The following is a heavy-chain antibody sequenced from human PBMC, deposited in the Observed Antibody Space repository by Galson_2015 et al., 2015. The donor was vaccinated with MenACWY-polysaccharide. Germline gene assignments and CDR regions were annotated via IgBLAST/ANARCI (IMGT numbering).Heavy chain of an antibody. CDR2: MNPSSGNS. V-gene: IGHV1-8*01. CDR1: GYTFTNYD. D-gene: IGHD3-10*01. CDR3: ARTFGDFDY. Sequence: SVKVSCKASGYTFTNYDINWVRQAPGQGLEWMAWMNPSSGNSGYAQKFHGRVTLTKDTSINTAYLELSSLRSEGTAMYYCARTFGDFDYWGQGTLVTVSS. J-gene: IGHJ4*02.